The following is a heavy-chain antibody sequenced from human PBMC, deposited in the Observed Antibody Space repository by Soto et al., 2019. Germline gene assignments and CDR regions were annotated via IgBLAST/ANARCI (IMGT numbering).Heavy chain of an antibody. D-gene: IGHD4-4*01. CDR3: TSSFGGTENSTTVY. CDR1: VFSFSHYG. V-gene: IGHV3-33*01. J-gene: IGHJ4*02. CDR2: IWHDGSNK. Sequence: GGSLRLSCASSVFSFSHYGMHCVRHSPGKWLEWVAVIWHDGSNKYYTDSVKGRFTISRDNSKNTLYLQMNSLRAEDTAVYYCTSSFGGTENSTTVYWGQGTLVTVSS.